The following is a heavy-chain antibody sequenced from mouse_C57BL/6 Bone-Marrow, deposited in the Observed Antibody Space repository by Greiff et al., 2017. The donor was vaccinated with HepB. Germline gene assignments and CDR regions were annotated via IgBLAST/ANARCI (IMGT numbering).Heavy chain of an antibody. D-gene: IGHD1-1*01. CDR2: ISYDGSN. CDR1: GYSITSGYY. J-gene: IGHJ1*03. CDR3: ARNPFYYYGSSRWYFDV. V-gene: IGHV3-6*01. Sequence: EVKVEESGPGLVKPSQSLSLTCSVTGYSITSGYYWNWIRQFPGNKLEWMGYISYDGSNNYNPSLKNRISITRDTSKNQFFLKLNSVTTEDTATYYCARNPFYYYGSSRWYFDVWGTGTTVTVSS.